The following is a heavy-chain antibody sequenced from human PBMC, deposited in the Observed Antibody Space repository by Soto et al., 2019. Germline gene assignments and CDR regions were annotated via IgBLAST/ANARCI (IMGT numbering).Heavy chain of an antibody. CDR2: ISSDGSNK. CDR3: VADYVSTDTFDI. CDR1: GFTFSSYG. Sequence: QVQLVESGGGVVQPGRSLRLSCAASGFTFSSYGMHWVRQAPGKGLEWVAAISSDGSNKYYADSMEGRFTISRDNSKNQRYLQMNSLRAEDTAVYYCVADYVSTDTFDIWGQGTMLTVS. J-gene: IGHJ3*02. D-gene: IGHD3-10*02. V-gene: IGHV3-30*03.